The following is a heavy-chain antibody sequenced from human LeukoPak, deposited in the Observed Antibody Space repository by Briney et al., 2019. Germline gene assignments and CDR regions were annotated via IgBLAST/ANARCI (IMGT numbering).Heavy chain of an antibody. V-gene: IGHV3-7*01. J-gene: IGHJ4*02. CDR2: INQDGSEK. Sequence: HPGGSLRLSCAASGFTFSSYWMTWVRQAPGKGLEWVAKINQDGSEKYYVDSVKGRFTISRDNAKNSLYLQMSSLRVEDTAVYYCARDGSTSCLGYWGQGTLVTVSS. D-gene: IGHD2-2*01. CDR1: GFTFSSYW. CDR3: ARDGSTSCLGY.